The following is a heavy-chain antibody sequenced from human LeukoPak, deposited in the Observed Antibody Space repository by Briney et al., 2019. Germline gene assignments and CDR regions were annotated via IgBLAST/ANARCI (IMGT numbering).Heavy chain of an antibody. V-gene: IGHV4-59*01. J-gene: IGHJ4*02. Sequence: KSSETLSLTCTVSGGSINNYFWTWIRQPPGKRLEWVGSIYYSGSTNYNPSLKSRLTISVDTSKKQLSLKLSSVTAADTAVYYCATTLPASGWYYFDYWGQGTLVTVSS. CDR2: IYYSGST. D-gene: IGHD6-19*01. CDR1: GGSINNYF. CDR3: ATTLPASGWYYFDY.